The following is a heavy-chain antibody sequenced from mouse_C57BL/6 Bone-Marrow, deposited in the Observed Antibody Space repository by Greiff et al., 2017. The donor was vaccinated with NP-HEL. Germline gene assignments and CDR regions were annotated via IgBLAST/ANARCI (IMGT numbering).Heavy chain of an antibody. CDR1: GYTFTSYG. Sequence: QVQLQQSGAELARPGASVKLSCKASGYTFTSYGISWVKQRTGQGLEWIGEIYPRSGNTYYNEKFKGKATLTADKSSSTAYMELRSLTSEDAAVYFCARGGVHYSNFFWGQGTSVTVSS. CDR3: ARGGVHYSNFF. D-gene: IGHD2-5*01. CDR2: IYPRSGNT. J-gene: IGHJ4*01. V-gene: IGHV1-81*01.